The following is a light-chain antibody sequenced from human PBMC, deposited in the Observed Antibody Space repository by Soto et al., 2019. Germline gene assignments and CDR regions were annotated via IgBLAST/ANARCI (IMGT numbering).Light chain of an antibody. CDR2: GAS. V-gene: IGKV3-15*01. CDR1: QSVSSN. J-gene: IGKJ1*01. Sequence: EIVMTQSPATLSVSPGERATLSRRASQSVSSNLAWYQQKPGQAPRLLIYGASTRATGIPARFSGSGSGTEFTLTISSLQSEDFAVYYCQQYNNWPRTFGQGTKVEIK. CDR3: QQYNNWPRT.